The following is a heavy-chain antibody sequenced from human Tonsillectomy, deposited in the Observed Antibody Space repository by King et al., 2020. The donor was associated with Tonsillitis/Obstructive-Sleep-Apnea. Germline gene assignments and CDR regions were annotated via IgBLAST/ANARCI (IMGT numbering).Heavy chain of an antibody. Sequence: TLQESGPTLVKPPQTLTLTCTFSGFSLSTSGVGVGWIRQPPGKALEWLALIYWDDDKRYSPSLKSRLTITKDTPKNQVVLTMTNMDPVDTATYYCAQAEYYYYMDVWGKGTTVTVSS. CDR2: IYWDDDK. CDR3: AQAEYYYYMDV. J-gene: IGHJ6*03. D-gene: IGHD6-13*01. CDR1: GFSLSTSGVG. V-gene: IGHV2-5*02.